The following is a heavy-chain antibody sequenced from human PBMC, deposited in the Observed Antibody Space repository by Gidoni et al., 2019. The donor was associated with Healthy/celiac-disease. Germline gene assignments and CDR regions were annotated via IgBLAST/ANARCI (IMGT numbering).Heavy chain of an antibody. Sequence: QVQLVESGGGVVQPGLSLRLSCASSGFTFSSYGMHWVRQAPGKGLEWVAVISYDGSNKYYADSVKGRFTISRDNSKNTLYLQMNSMRAEDTAVYYCARIVPPKDVWGKGTTVTVSS. V-gene: IGHV3-30*03. CDR1: GFTFSSYG. D-gene: IGHD3-16*02. CDR2: ISYDGSNK. CDR3: ARIVPPKDV. J-gene: IGHJ6*04.